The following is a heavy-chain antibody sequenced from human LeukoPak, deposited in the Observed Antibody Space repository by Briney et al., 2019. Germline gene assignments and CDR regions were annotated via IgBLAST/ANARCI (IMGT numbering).Heavy chain of an antibody. D-gene: IGHD3-10*01. Sequence: ASVKVSCKASGYTFTSYAMHWVRQAPGQRLEWMGWINAGNGNTKYSQKFQGRVTITRDTSASTAYMELSSLRSEDTAVYYCARDAITMVRGVLFDYWGQGTLVTVSS. CDR2: INAGNGNT. J-gene: IGHJ4*02. V-gene: IGHV1-3*01. CDR3: ARDAITMVRGVLFDY. CDR1: GYTFTSYA.